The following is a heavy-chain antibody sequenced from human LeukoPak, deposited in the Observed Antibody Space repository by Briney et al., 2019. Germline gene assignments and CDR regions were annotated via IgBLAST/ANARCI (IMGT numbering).Heavy chain of an antibody. CDR1: GFTFSSYS. V-gene: IGHV3-21*01. Sequence: GGSLRLSCAASGFTFSSYSMNWVRQAPGKGLEWVSSISSSSSYIYHADSVKGRFTISRDNAKNSLYLQMDSLRAEDTAVYYCARDGPIPYWGQGTLVTVSS. CDR3: ARDGPIPY. CDR2: ISSSSSYI. J-gene: IGHJ4*02.